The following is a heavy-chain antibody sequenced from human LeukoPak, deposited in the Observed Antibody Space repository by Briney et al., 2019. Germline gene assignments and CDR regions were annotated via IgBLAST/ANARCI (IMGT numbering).Heavy chain of an antibody. J-gene: IGHJ4*02. CDR3: AGREVAVAGNYFDY. CDR1: GFTVSSNY. Sequence: PGGPLRLSCAASGFTVSSNYMSWVRQAPGKGLEWVSVIYSGGSTYYADSVKDRFTISRDNSKNTLYLQMNSLRAEDTAVYYCAGREVAVAGNYFDYWGQGTLVTVSS. CDR2: IYSGGST. D-gene: IGHD6-19*01. V-gene: IGHV3-53*05.